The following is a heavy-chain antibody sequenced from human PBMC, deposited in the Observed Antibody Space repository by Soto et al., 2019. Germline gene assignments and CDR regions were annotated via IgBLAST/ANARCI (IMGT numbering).Heavy chain of an antibody. CDR2: IKSKTDGGTT. CDR3: TTAPDYGFGYFDY. CDR1: GFTFSNAW. D-gene: IGHD4-17*01. Sequence: GGSLRLSCAASGFTFSNAWMSWVRQAPGKGLEWVGRIKSKTDGGTTDYAAPVKGRFTISRDDSKNTLYLQMNSLKTEDTAVYYCTTAPDYGFGYFDYWGQGTLVTVSS. J-gene: IGHJ4*02. V-gene: IGHV3-15*01.